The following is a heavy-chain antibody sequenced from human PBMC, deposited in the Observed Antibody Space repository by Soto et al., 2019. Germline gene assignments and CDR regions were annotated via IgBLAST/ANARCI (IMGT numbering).Heavy chain of an antibody. D-gene: IGHD6-13*01. CDR2: ISAYNGNT. Sequence: ASVKVSCKASGYTFTSYGISWVRQAPGQGLEWMGWISAYNGNTNYAQKLQGRVTMTTDTSTSTAYMELRSLRSDDTAVYYCASRVIIAAAGQYNWFDPWGQGTLVTVSS. CDR3: ASRVIIAAAGQYNWFDP. V-gene: IGHV1-18*01. J-gene: IGHJ5*02. CDR1: GYTFTSYG.